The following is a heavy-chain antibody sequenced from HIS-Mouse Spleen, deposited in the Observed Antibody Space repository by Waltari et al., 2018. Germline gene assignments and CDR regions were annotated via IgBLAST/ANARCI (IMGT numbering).Heavy chain of an antibody. CDR3: AREIPYSSSWYDWYFDL. D-gene: IGHD6-13*01. V-gene: IGHV4-39*07. CDR1: GGSISSSIYY. Sequence: QLQLQESGPGLVKPSETLSPPCTVSGGSISSSIYYWGWIRQPPGKGLEWIGSIYYSGSTYYNPSLKSRVTISVDTSKNQFSLKLSSVTAADTAVYYCAREIPYSSSWYDWYFDLWGRGTLVTVSS. J-gene: IGHJ2*01. CDR2: IYYSGST.